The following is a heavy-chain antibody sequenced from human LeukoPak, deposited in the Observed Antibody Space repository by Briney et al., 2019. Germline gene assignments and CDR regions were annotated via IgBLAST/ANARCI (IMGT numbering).Heavy chain of an antibody. J-gene: IGHJ4*02. Sequence: ASVKVSCKASGYTFSSYGINWVRQAPGQGLEWMGWISDYNGNTSYAQKLQGRVTMTSDTSTSTAYMELRSLRSDDTAVYYCARDDALVATGSFDYWGQGTLVTVSS. CDR3: ARDDALVATGSFDY. CDR1: GYTFSSYG. CDR2: ISDYNGNT. V-gene: IGHV1-18*01. D-gene: IGHD5-12*01.